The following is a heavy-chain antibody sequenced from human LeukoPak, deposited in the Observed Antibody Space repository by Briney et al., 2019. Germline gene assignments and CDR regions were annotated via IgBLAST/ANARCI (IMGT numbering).Heavy chain of an antibody. Sequence: ASVTVSCKASGYTFTGYYMHWVRQAPGQGLEWMGWINPNSGGTNYAQKFQDRVTMTRDTSISTAYMELSRLRSDDTAVYYCAMLKDFWSPFDYWGQGTLVTVSS. D-gene: IGHD3-3*01. CDR1: GYTFTGYY. CDR3: AMLKDFWSPFDY. J-gene: IGHJ4*02. CDR2: INPNSGGT. V-gene: IGHV1-2*02.